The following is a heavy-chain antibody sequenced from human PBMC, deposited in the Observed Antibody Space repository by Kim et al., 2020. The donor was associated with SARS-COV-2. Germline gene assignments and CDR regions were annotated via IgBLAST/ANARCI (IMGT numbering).Heavy chain of an antibody. CDR3: ARDPGIVVVTGMDV. D-gene: IGHD3-22*01. CDR1: GFTFSSYG. CDR2: IWYDGSNK. Sequence: GGSLRLSCAASGFTFSSYGMHWVRQAPGKGLEWVAVIWYDGSNKYYADSVKGRFTISRDNSKNTLYLQMNSLRAEDTAVYYCARDPGIVVVTGMDVWGQGTTVAVSS. V-gene: IGHV3-33*01. J-gene: IGHJ6*02.